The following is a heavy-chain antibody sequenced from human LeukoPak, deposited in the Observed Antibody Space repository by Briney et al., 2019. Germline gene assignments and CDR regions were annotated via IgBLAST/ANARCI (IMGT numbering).Heavy chain of an antibody. CDR1: GFTFSSYG. D-gene: IGHD1-1*01. J-gene: IGHJ4*02. V-gene: IGHV3-33*01. CDR3: ARDPENWNYFDY. Sequence: GGSLRLSCAASGFTFSSYGMHWVRQAPGKGLEWVAVIWYDGSNKYYADSVKGRFTISRDNSKNTLYLQMNSLRAEDTAVYYCARDPENWNYFDYWGQGTLVTVSS. CDR2: IWYDGSNK.